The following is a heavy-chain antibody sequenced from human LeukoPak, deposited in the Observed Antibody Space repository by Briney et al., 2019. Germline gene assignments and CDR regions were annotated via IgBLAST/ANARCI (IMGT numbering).Heavy chain of an antibody. CDR3: AREGRQDYVYFDC. CDR1: GFTFSSYA. Sequence: PGGSLRLSCAASGFTFSSYAMSWVRQAPGKGLQWVSAISGSGGSTYYADSVKGRFTISRDNSKNTLYLQMNSLRAEDTAVYYCAREGRQDYVYFDCWGQGTLVTVSS. D-gene: IGHD4-17*01. CDR2: ISGSGGST. V-gene: IGHV3-23*01. J-gene: IGHJ4*02.